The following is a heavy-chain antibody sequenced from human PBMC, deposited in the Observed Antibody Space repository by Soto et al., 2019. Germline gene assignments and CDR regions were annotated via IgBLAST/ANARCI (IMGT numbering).Heavy chain of an antibody. Sequence: EVQLVESGGGLVQPGGSLRLSCAASGFTVSSNYMSWVRQAQGEGLERVSVIYSGGSKYYADSVKGRYTISRDNSKYTLYLQMNSLRAEDTAVYYCARWIRPTLSDILPGYSYYWGQGTLVTVSS. CDR3: ARWIRPTLSDILPGYSYY. V-gene: IGHV3-66*01. J-gene: IGHJ4*02. CDR1: GFTVSSNY. D-gene: IGHD3-9*01. CDR2: IYSGGSK.